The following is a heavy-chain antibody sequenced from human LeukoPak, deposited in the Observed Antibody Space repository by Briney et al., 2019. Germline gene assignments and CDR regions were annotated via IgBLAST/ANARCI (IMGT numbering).Heavy chain of an antibody. CDR2: INPNSGGT. J-gene: IGHJ5*02. D-gene: IGHD2-2*01. V-gene: IGHV1-2*02. CDR1: GYTFTGYY. Sequence: ASVKVSCKASGYTFTGYYMHWVRQAPGQGLEWMGWINPNSGGTNYAQKFQGRVTMTRDTSIRTAYMELSRLRSDDTAVYYCARVGYCSSTSCWDWFDPWGQGTLVTVSS. CDR3: ARVGYCSSTSCWDWFDP.